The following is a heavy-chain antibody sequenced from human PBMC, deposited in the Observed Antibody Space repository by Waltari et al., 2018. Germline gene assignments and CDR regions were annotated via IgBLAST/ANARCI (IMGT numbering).Heavy chain of an antibody. D-gene: IGHD1-26*01. CDR2: FEPEDGET. J-gene: IGHJ2*01. CDR1: GYTLTELS. CDR3: ATGGRIVGDPGDRWYFDL. Sequence: QVQLVQSGAEVKKPGASVKVSCKVSGYTLTELSMHWVRQAPGKGLEWMGGFEPEDGETIYAQKFQGRVTMTEDTSTDTAYMELSSLRSEDTAVYYCATGGRIVGDPGDRWYFDLWGRGTLVTVSS. V-gene: IGHV1-24*01.